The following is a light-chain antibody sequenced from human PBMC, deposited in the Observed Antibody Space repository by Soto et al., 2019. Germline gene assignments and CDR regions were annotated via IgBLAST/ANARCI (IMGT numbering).Light chain of an antibody. CDR3: QQYTNCVT. CDR2: GAS. J-gene: IGKJ4*01. CDR1: QIVRNNY. Sequence: EIVFTQSPFTLSLSPWERGTLSCRAIQIVRNNYLAWYQHKPGQAPRLLISGASNRATGIPDRFSGSGSGTDFNLNISRLQSEDFAVYYCQQYTNCVTFGGWNKVDIK. V-gene: IGKV3-20*01.